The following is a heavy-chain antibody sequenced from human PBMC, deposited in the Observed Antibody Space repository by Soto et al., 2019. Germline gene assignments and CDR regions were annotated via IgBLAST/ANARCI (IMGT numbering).Heavy chain of an antibody. J-gene: IGHJ3*02. CDR1: GGSISSYY. Sequence: SETLSLTCTVSGGSISSYYWSWIRQPPGKGLDWIGYIYYSGSTNYNPSLKSRVTISVDTSKNQFSLKLSSVTAADTAVYYCARVRWDVVVVAATRSRAFDIWGQGTMVTVSS. V-gene: IGHV4-59*01. CDR2: IYYSGST. D-gene: IGHD2-15*01. CDR3: ARVRWDVVVVAATRSRAFDI.